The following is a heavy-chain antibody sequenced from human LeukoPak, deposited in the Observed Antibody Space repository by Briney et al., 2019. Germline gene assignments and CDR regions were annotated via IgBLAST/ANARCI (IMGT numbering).Heavy chain of an antibody. V-gene: IGHV4-39*07. J-gene: IGHJ4*02. Sequence: SETLSLTCTVSGDSTSSSIYYWGWLRQPPRKGLAWIGNLFYTGSTYYNPSLKSRSTISVDTSKNQFSVQLNSVTAADTAVYYCATIGRVSIFGVVTWGQGTLVTVSS. CDR3: ATIGRVSIFGVVT. CDR2: LFYTGST. D-gene: IGHD3-3*02. CDR1: GDSTSSSIYY.